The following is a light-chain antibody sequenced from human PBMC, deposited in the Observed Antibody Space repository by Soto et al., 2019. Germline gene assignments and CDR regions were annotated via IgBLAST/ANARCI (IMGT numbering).Light chain of an antibody. CDR1: SSDVGGNNY. V-gene: IGLV2-8*01. J-gene: IGLJ1*01. CDR2: EVN. CDR3: SSYAGSSNV. Sequence: QSALTQPPSASGSPGQSVAISCTGTSSDVGGNNYVSWYQQHPGKAPKLLIYEVNKRPSGVSDRCSGSKSGNTASLTVSGLQTKDEADYYCSSYAGSSNVFGTGTTLTVL.